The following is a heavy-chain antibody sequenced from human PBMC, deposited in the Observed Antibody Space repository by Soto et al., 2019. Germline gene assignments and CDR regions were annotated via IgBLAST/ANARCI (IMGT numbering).Heavy chain of an antibody. D-gene: IGHD6-13*01. CDR3: ARDRPAAGLDY. Sequence: SETKSLTCTVFGGSISSYDGRLIRQPPGKGLEWIGYIYYSGSTNYNPSLKSRVTISVDTSKNQFSLKLSSVTAADTAVYYCARDRPAAGLDYWGQGTLVTVPQ. CDR2: IYYSGST. CDR1: GGSISSYD. J-gene: IGHJ4*02. V-gene: IGHV4-59*01.